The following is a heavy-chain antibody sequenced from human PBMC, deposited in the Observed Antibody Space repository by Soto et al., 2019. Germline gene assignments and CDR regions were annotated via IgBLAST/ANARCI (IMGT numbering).Heavy chain of an antibody. CDR1: GYTFTSYG. CDR2: ISAYNGNT. D-gene: IGHD3-22*01. CDR3: AREPPYYYYDSSGYENWFDP. V-gene: IGHV1-18*01. Sequence: QVQLVQSGAEVKKPGASVKVSCKASGYTFTSYGISWVRQAPGQGLEWMGWISAYNGNTNYAQKLQGRVTMTTDTSXXKXYXGLRSLRSDDTAVYYCAREPPYYYYDSSGYENWFDPWGQGTLVTVSS. J-gene: IGHJ5*02.